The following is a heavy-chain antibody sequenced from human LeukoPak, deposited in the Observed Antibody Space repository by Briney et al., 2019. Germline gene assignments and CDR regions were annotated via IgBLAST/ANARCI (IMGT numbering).Heavy chain of an antibody. D-gene: IGHD3-16*01. V-gene: IGHV4-39*01. CDR1: GGSIGRSSNW. Sequence: SETLSLTCTVSGGSIGRSSNWWGWVRPPPGKGLEWIGTIYDSGNTFYNPSLTSRVTISLDTSRNQFSLRLSSVTAADTAVYYCARRDYGVSFDPWGLGTLVTVSS. J-gene: IGHJ5*02. CDR2: IYDSGNT. CDR3: ARRDYGVSFDP.